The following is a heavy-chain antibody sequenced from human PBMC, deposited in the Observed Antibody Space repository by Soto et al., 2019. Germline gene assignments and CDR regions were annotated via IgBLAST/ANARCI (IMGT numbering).Heavy chain of an antibody. D-gene: IGHD3-3*02. CDR3: VRNAF. CDR1: GLTFSSIW. V-gene: IGHV3-7*02. Sequence: EVQLVESGGGLVQPGGSLRLSCVMSGLTFSSIWGGWVRLTPGKGLEWVANINQDGRETAYVDSVKGRFTISRDNSKSSFYLQMNSLRAEDTAIYYCVRNAFWGHGTLVTVSS. CDR2: INQDGRET. J-gene: IGHJ4*01.